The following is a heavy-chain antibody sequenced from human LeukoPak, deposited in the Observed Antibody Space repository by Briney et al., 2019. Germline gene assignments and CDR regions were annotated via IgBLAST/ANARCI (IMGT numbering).Heavy chain of an antibody. D-gene: IGHD5-18*01. CDR2: INPSGGST. V-gene: IGHV1-46*01. Sequence: ASVKVSFKSSGYIFTSYDINWVRQATGQGLEWMGIINPSGGSTSYAQKFQGRVTMTRDMSTSTVYMELSSLRSEDTAVYYCARVGYSYGYGDNYFDYWGQGTLVTVSS. CDR3: ARVGYSYGYGDNYFDY. CDR1: GYIFTSYD. J-gene: IGHJ4*02.